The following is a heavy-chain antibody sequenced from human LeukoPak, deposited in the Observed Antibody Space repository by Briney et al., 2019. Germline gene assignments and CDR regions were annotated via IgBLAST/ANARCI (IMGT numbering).Heavy chain of an antibody. CDR1: GFTFSSYW. CDR3: AKSYYDFWSGYYPHDYFDY. CDR2: IKQDGSEK. V-gene: IGHV3-7*03. Sequence: GGSLRLSCAASGFTFSSYWMSWVRQAPGKGLEWVANIKQDGSEKYYVDSVKGRFTISRDNSKNTLYLQMNSLRAEDTAVYYCAKSYYDFWSGYYPHDYFDYWGQGTLVTVSS. D-gene: IGHD3-3*01. J-gene: IGHJ4*02.